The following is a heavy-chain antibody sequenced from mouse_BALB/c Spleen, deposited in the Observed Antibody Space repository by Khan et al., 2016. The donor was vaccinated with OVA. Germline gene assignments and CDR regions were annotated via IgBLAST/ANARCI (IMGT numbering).Heavy chain of an antibody. J-gene: IGHJ4*01. CDR3: AKFTPDYYSMDY. CDR1: GFSLNSYG. V-gene: IGHV2-3*01. Sequence: QVQLKQSGPGLVAPSQSLSITCTVSGFSLNSYGVNWVRQPPGKGLEWLGVIWGDGSTNFHSALKSRLIISKDDSKSQVLLKLNSLQTDDTATYYCAKFTPDYYSMDYWGQGTSVTVSS. CDR2: IWGDGST. D-gene: IGHD1-1*01.